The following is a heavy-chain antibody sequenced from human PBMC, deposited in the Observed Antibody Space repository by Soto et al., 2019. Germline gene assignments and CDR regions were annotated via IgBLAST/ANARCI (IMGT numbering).Heavy chain of an antibody. Sequence: GGSLRLSCAASGFTFSSYAMSWVRQAPGKGLEWVSTISGSDGRTYSTDSVKGRFTISRDNSRNTAYLQMNSLRVEDTAVYYCTKGVSQYTPLALFDYWGRGTLVTVSS. CDR1: GFTFSSYA. CDR2: ISGSDGRT. V-gene: IGHV3-23*01. D-gene: IGHD5-18*01. J-gene: IGHJ4*01. CDR3: TKGVSQYTPLALFDY.